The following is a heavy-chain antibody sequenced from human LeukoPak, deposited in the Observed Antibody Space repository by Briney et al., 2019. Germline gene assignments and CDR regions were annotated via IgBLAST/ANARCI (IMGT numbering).Heavy chain of an antibody. CDR3: VRIYYGPDY. J-gene: IGHJ4*02. CDR2: INPNNGVT. CDR1: GGTFSSYA. Sequence: GASVKVSCKASGGTFSSYAISWVRQAPGQRLEWIGWINPNNGVTNYAQKFQGRVTMTSDTSISTAYMEMSRLRSDDTAVYYCVRIYYGPDYWGQGTLVTVSS. V-gene: IGHV1-2*02. D-gene: IGHD4-17*01.